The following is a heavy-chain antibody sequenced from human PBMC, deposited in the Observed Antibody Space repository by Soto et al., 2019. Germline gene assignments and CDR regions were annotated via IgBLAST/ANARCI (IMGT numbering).Heavy chain of an antibody. Sequence: EVQLVESGGGLVQPGGSLRLSCEASGFTFSDHYMDWVRQAPGKGLEWVGRTRNKANSYTTEYAASVKGRFTISRDDSKNSLYLQMNSLKTEDTAVYYCARAFEDSGYDRGIGAFEIWGQGTMFTVSS. CDR3: ARAFEDSGYDRGIGAFEI. V-gene: IGHV3-72*01. J-gene: IGHJ3*02. CDR1: GFTFSDHY. CDR2: TRNKANSYTT. D-gene: IGHD5-12*01.